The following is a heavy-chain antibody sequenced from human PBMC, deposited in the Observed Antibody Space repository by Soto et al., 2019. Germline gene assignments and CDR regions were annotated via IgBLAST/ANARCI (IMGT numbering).Heavy chain of an antibody. J-gene: IGHJ4*02. CDR2: ISSSGTTI. CDR1: GFTFSSYE. Sequence: SLRLSCAASGFTFSSYEMNWVRQAPGKGLEWVSYISSSGTTIYYADSVKGRFTISRDNAKNSLYLQMNSLRAEDTALYYCARSPFLECNWAQGTLVTVSS. CDR3: ARSPFLECN. D-gene: IGHD3-3*02. V-gene: IGHV3-48*03.